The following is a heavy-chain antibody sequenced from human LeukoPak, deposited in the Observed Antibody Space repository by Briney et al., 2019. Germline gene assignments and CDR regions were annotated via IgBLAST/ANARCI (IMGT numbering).Heavy chain of an antibody. Sequence: EASVTVSCKASGYTFTSYGISWVRQAPGQGREGMGWISAYNGNTNYAQKLQGRVTMTTDTSTSTAYMELRSLRSDDTAVYYCARVGYCSSTSCYAGADYWGQGTLVTVSS. CDR2: ISAYNGNT. D-gene: IGHD2-2*01. CDR1: GYTFTSYG. V-gene: IGHV1-18*01. CDR3: ARVGYCSSTSCYAGADY. J-gene: IGHJ4*02.